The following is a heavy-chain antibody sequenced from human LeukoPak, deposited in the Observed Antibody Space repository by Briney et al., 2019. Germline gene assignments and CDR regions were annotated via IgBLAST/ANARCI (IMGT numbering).Heavy chain of an antibody. Sequence: PSETLSLTCTVSGGSISSYYWSWIRQPPGKGLEWIGYIYCSGSTNYNPSLKSRVTISVDTSKNQFSLKLSSVTAADTAVYYCATGYSSGWQNEGFDYWGQGTLVTVSS. CDR1: GGSISSYY. CDR3: ATGYSSGWQNEGFDY. V-gene: IGHV4-59*08. CDR2: IYCSGST. D-gene: IGHD6-19*01. J-gene: IGHJ4*02.